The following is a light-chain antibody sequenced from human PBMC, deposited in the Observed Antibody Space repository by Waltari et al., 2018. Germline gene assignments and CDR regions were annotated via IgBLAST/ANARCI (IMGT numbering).Light chain of an antibody. V-gene: IGLV3-19*01. CDR3: NSRDISGDHVI. Sequence: SSELTQDPAVSVALGQTVRITCQGDYVRRYYVSWYQQKPGQAPALVIYEKNLRPSGIPDRFSGSRSGNTTSLTITGAQAEDEAYYYCNSRDISGDHVIFGGGTKLTVL. J-gene: IGLJ2*01. CDR2: EKN. CDR1: YVRRYY.